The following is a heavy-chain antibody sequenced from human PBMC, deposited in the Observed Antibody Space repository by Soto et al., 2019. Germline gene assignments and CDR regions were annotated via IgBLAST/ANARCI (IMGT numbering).Heavy chain of an antibody. J-gene: IGHJ4*02. D-gene: IGHD3-22*01. V-gene: IGHV4-31*02. CDR2: ISYRGAT. CDR3: ARVTRNSGYYDFEN. Sequence: WTWIRQHPGQGLEWIGYISYRGATYYSPSLKGRLTMSVGTSENQLSLMVNSVTSADTAVYYSARVTRNSGYYDFENWCQGTVVTVPS.